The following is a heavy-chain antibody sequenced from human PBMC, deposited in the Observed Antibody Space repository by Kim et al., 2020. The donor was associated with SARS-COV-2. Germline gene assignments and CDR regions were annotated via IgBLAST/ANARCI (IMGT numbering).Heavy chain of an antibody. J-gene: IGHJ6*02. Sequence: GGSLRLSCAASGFTFSSYSMNWVRQAPGKGLEWVSSISSSSSYINYADSVKGRFTISRDNAKNSLYLQMNSLRAEDTAVYYCALTTGRNYYGIDVWGQGT. V-gene: IGHV3-21*01. CDR3: ALTTGRNYYGIDV. CDR2: ISSSSSYI. CDR1: GFTFSSYS. D-gene: IGHD3-9*01.